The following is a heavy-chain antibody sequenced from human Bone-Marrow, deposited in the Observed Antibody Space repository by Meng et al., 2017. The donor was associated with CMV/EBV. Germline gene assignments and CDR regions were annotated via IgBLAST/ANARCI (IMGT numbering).Heavy chain of an antibody. CDR2: FDPEDGET. Sequence: ASVKVSCKVSGYTLTELSMHWVRQAPGKGLEWMGGFDPEDGETIYAQKFQGRVTMTEDTSTDTAYMELSSLRSEDTAVYYCATDLAIIWNGGTLFDIWGQGTMVNVSS. CDR3: ATDLAIIWNGGTLFDI. J-gene: IGHJ3*02. CDR1: GYTLTELS. D-gene: IGHD1-1*01. V-gene: IGHV1-24*01.